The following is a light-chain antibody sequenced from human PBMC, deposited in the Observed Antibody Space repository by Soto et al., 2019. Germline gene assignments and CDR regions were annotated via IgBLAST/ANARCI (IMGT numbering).Light chain of an antibody. V-gene: IGKV3-11*01. CDR2: DAS. CDR1: RSVSSY. CDR3: QQRYSWPLT. J-gene: IGKJ4*01. Sequence: EIVLTQSPATLSLSPGERATLSCRASRSVSSYLAWYQQKPGQAPRLLIYDASNRATGIPARFSGSGSGTDFTLTISSLEPEDFAVYYCQQRYSWPLTFGGGTKVDIK.